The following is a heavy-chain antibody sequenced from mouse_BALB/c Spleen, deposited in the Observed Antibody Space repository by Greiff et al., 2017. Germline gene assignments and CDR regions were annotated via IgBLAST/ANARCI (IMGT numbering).Heavy chain of an antibody. CDR3: ARGAAGCNYSFAY. J-gene: IGHJ3*01. Sequence: EVQLQQSGAELVRPGALVKLSCKASGFNIKDYYMHWVKQRPEQGLEWIGWIDPENGNTIYDPKFQGKASITADTSSNTAYLQLSSLTSEDTAVYYCARGAAGCNYSFAYWGQGTLVTVSA. D-gene: IGHD2-1*01. CDR1: GFNIKDYY. V-gene: IGHV14-1*02. CDR2: IDPENGNT.